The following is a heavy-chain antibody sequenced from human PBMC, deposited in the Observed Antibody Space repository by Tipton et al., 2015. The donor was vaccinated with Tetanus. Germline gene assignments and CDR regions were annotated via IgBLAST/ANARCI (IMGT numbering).Heavy chain of an antibody. CDR3: AKASKMATNWYHFDY. CDR2: IIPIFGST. V-gene: IGHV1-69*01. J-gene: IGHJ4*02. CDR1: GDIFTNYA. Sequence: QLVQSGAEIKKPGSSVKVSCKPSGDIFTNYAITWVRQAPGQGFEWMGGIIPIFGSTKYAQKFQGRVTITADQSTNTVYMDVSTLQSEDTAAYFCAKASKMATNWYHFDYWGQGTLVTVSS. D-gene: IGHD5-24*01.